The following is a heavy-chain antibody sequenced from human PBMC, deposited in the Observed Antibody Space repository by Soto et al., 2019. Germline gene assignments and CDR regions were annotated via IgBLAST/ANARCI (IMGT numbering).Heavy chain of an antibody. CDR3: ARGQMAGSAY. Sequence: QVLLVQSGAEEKRPGASVKVSCEASGYTFTDFHIHWVRQAPGQGLEWMGWINAGNGNTKYSQKFQDRVTVTRDTAANTAYMELSSLTSEDTAIYYGARGQMAGSAYWGQGTLVTVSS. J-gene: IGHJ4*02. CDR2: INAGNGNT. D-gene: IGHD3-10*01. CDR1: GYTFTDFH. V-gene: IGHV1-3*05.